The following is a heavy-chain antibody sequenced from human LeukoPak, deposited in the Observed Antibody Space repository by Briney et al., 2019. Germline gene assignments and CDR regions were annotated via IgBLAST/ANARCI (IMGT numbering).Heavy chain of an antibody. V-gene: IGHV3-30*04. CDR3: ARDRRLRGFYMDV. Sequence: GRSLRLSCAASGFTFSSYAMHWVRQAPGKGLECVAVISYYGSNKYYADSVKGRFTTSRDNSKNTLYLQMNSLRAEDTAVYYCARDRRLRGFYMDVWGKGTTVTVSS. CDR2: ISYYGSNK. D-gene: IGHD5-12*01. J-gene: IGHJ6*03. CDR1: GFTFSSYA.